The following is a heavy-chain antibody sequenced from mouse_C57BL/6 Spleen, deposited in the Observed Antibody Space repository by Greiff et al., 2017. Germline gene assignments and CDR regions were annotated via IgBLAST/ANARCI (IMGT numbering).Heavy chain of an antibody. Sequence: EVKLVESGPVLVKPGASVKMSCKASGYTFTDYYMNWVKQSHGKSLEWIGVINPYNGGTSYNQKFKGKATLTVDKSSSTAYMELNSLTSEDSAVYYCAAAIYYGNYGAMDYWGQGTSVTVSS. V-gene: IGHV1-19*01. CDR1: GYTFTDYY. CDR2: INPYNGGT. J-gene: IGHJ4*01. CDR3: AAAIYYGNYGAMDY. D-gene: IGHD2-1*01.